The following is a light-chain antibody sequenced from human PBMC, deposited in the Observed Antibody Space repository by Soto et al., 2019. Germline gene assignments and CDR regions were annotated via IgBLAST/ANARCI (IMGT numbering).Light chain of an antibody. CDR3: QQYNSYSRT. V-gene: IGKV1-5*03. CDR2: KAS. Sequence: DIQMTQSPSTVSAFVGDRVTITCRASQSISSWLAWYQQKPGKAPKLLIYKASTLESGVPSRFSGSGSGTEFSLTISSLQPDDLATYYCQQYNSYSRTFGQGTKVE. CDR1: QSISSW. J-gene: IGKJ1*01.